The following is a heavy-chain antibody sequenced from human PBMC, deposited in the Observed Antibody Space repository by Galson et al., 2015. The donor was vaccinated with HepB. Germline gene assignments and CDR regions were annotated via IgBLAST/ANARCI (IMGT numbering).Heavy chain of an antibody. D-gene: IGHD1-26*01. CDR1: GFTFSSCE. J-gene: IGHJ5*02. Sequence: SLRLSCAASGFTFSSCEMNWVRQAPGKGLEWVSYISSSGSTIYYADSVKGRFTISRDNAKNSLYLRMNSLRAEDTAVYYCARDREQGWFDPWGQGTLVTVSS. CDR3: ARDREQGWFDP. CDR2: ISSSGSTI. V-gene: IGHV3-48*03.